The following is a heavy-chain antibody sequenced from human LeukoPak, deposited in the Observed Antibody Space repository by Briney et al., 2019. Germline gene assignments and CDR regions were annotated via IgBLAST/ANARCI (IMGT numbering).Heavy chain of an antibody. J-gene: IGHJ6*02. CDR1: GFTFGDYA. D-gene: IGHD1-1*01. CDR3: TRVVHGYYYGMDV. Sequence: GGSLRLSCTASGFTFGDYAMSWVRQAPGKGLEWVGFIRSKAYGGTTEYAASVKGRFTISRDDSKSIAYLQMNSLKTEDTAVYYCTRVVHGYYYGMDVWGQGTTVTVSS. V-gene: IGHV3-49*04. CDR2: IRSKAYGGTT.